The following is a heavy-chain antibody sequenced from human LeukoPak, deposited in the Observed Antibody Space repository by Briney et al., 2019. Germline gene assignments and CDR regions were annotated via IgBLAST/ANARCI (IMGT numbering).Heavy chain of an antibody. D-gene: IGHD2-21*02. CDR1: GVSFDDYY. V-gene: IGHV4-34*01. J-gene: IGHJ4*02. Sequence: SETLSLTCAVSGVSFDDYYWAWVRQTPGKGLEWIGEINHSGDTNDRPSLKSRVTLSIDTSRKQFSLNLRSVTVADAGIYYCTRMTAGHDYWGQGTLVTVSS. CDR3: TRMTAGHDY. CDR2: INHSGDT.